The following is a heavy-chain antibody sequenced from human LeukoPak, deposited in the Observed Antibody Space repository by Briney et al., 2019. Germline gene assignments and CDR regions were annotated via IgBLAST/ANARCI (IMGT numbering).Heavy chain of an antibody. CDR3: ARNQQLGGHSYYYYGMDV. D-gene: IGHD3-16*01. V-gene: IGHV3-23*01. CDR2: ISGGGVTT. J-gene: IGHJ6*02. CDR1: GFTSIAYA. Sequence: GGSLRLSCVGSGFTSIAYALTWARQAPGRGLEWVSGISGGGVTTYYADSVKGRFTISRDNSKNTLYLQMNSLRADDTAIYYCARNQQLGGHSYYYYGMDVWGQGTTVTVSS.